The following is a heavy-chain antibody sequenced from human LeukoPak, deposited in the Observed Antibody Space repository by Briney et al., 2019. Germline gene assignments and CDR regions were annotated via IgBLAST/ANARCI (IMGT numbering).Heavy chain of an antibody. D-gene: IGHD6-13*01. CDR2: ISYDGSNK. CDR1: GSTFSSYG. Sequence: PGGSLRLSCAGSGSTFSSYGFHWVRQAPGKGLEWVAVISYDGSNKYYADSVKDRFTISRDNSKNTLYLQMNSLRAEDTAVYYCAKRHAAAGKVYYDVDVWGQGTTVTVSS. J-gene: IGHJ6*02. CDR3: AKRHAAAGKVYYDVDV. V-gene: IGHV3-30*18.